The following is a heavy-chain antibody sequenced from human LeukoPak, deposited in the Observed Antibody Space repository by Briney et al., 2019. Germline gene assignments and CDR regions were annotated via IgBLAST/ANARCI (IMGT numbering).Heavy chain of an antibody. Sequence: GGSLRLSCAASGFTVSSNYMSWVRQAPGKGLEWVSVIYSGGSTYYADSVKDRFTISRDNSKNTLYLQMNSLRAEDTAVYYCARDGGYYDYGMDVWGQGTTVTVSS. CDR2: IYSGGST. CDR1: GFTVSSNY. J-gene: IGHJ6*02. D-gene: IGHD3-22*01. V-gene: IGHV3-66*01. CDR3: ARDGGYYDYGMDV.